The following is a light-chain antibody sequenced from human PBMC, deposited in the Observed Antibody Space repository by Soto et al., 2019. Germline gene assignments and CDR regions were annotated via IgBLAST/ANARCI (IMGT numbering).Light chain of an antibody. CDR3: LQDYTYPRT. V-gene: IGKV1-6*01. CDR1: QGIRND. CDR2: ATS. J-gene: IGKJ3*01. Sequence: AIQMTQSPSSLSASVGDTVTITCRASQGIRNDLGWYQQKPGKAPKLLIFATSTLQNGVPSRFSGSGFGKDFTLTISGLKPEDFATYYCLQDYTYPRTFGPGTKVDLK.